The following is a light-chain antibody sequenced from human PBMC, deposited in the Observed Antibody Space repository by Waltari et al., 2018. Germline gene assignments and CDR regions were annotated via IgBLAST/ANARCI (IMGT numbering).Light chain of an antibody. V-gene: IGKV1-5*03. Sequence: DIKMTQSPSTLSASVGDRVTITCRASESISTWLAWYQQKPGKAPKLLIYKASSLESGVPSRFSGSGSGTEFTLTISSLQPDDFATYYCQQYHTYWTFGHGTKVEIK. CDR1: ESISTW. CDR3: QQYHTYWT. J-gene: IGKJ1*01. CDR2: KAS.